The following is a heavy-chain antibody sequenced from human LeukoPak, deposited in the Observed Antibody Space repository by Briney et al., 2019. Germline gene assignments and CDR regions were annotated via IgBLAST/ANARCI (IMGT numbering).Heavy chain of an antibody. D-gene: IGHD6-13*01. CDR2: ISGSGGST. J-gene: IGHJ4*02. V-gene: IGHV3-23*01. Sequence: GGSLRLSCAASGFTFSSYSMNWVRQAPGKGLEWVSAISGSGGSTYYADSVKGRFTISRDNSKNTLYLQMNSLRAEDTAVYYCAKGGSSSWYTDYFDYWGQGTLVTVSS. CDR3: AKGGSSSWYTDYFDY. CDR1: GFTFSSYS.